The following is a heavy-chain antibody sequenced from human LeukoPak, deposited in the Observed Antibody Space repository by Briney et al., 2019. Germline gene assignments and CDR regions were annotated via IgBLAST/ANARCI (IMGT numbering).Heavy chain of an antibody. J-gene: IGHJ4*02. V-gene: IGHV1-46*01. CDR3: AREGVAYCGGDCYVDY. CDR2: INPSGGST. CDR1: GGTFSSYA. D-gene: IGHD2-21*02. Sequence: ASVKVSCKASGGTFSSYAISWVRQAPGQGLEWMGVINPSGGSTSYAQKFQGRVTMTRDTSTSTVYMELSSLRSEDTAVYYCAREGVAYCGGDCYVDYWGQGTLVTVSS.